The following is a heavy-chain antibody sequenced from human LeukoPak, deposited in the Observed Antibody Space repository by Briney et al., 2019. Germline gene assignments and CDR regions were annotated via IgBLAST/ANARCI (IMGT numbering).Heavy chain of an antibody. V-gene: IGHV4-59*08. CDR1: GGSISGYY. Sequence: PSETLSLTCTVSGGSISGYYWSWIRQPPGKGLEWIGYIFSSGSTNYNPSLKSRVTISEDTSVNQFSLKLTSVTAADTAVYYCARHYYDRSDRYSFDYWGQGILVTVSS. CDR2: IFSSGST. CDR3: ARHYYDRSDRYSFDY. D-gene: IGHD3-22*01. J-gene: IGHJ4*02.